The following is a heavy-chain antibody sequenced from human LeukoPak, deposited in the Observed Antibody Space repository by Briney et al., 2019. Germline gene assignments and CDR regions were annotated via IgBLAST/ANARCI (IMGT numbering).Heavy chain of an antibody. CDR3: ASIMNRRYPQPPYYYMDV. J-gene: IGHJ6*03. V-gene: IGHV4-39*01. CDR2: IYYSGST. CDR1: GGSISSSGYY. Sequence: SETLSLTCTVSGGSISSSGYYWGWIRQPPGKGLEWIGSIYYSGSTYYNPSLKSRVTISVDTAKNPFSLKLSSVTAADTAVYYCASIMNRRYPQPPYYYMDVWGKGTTVTVSS. D-gene: IGHD1-14*01.